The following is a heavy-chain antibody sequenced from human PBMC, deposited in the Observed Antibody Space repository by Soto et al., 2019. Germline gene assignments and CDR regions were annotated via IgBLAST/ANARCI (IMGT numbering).Heavy chain of an antibody. CDR3: ARDGDGYNN. CDR2: IYSSGGT. CDR1: GGSVTSGSYY. Sequence: PSETLSLTCSVSGGSVTSGSYYWSWIRQPPGKGLEWIGYIYSSGGTSYNPSLKSRVTISVDTSKNQFSLKLTSVTAADTAVYYCARDGDGYNNWGQGTLVNRLL. V-gene: IGHV4-61*01. J-gene: IGHJ4*02. D-gene: IGHD5-12*01.